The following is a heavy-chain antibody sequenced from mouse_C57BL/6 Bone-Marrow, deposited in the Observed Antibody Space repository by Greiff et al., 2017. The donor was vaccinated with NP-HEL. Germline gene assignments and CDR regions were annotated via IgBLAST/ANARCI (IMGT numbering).Heavy chain of an antibody. V-gene: IGHV5-9*01. J-gene: IGHJ3*01. D-gene: IGHD2-3*01. CDR1: GFTFSSYT. CDR2: ISGGGGNT. Sequence: DVKLVESGGGLVKPGGSLKLSCAASGFTFSSYTMSWVRQTPEKRLEWVATISGGGGNTYYPDSVKGRFTISRDNAKNTLYLQMSSLRSEDTALYYCARQGGGYYFYWGQGTLVTVSA. CDR3: ARQGGGYYFY.